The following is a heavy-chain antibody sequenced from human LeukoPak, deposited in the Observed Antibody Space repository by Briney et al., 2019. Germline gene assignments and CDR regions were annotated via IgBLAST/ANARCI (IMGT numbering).Heavy chain of an antibody. CDR2: ISYDGSNK. V-gene: IGHV3-30-3*01. CDR1: GFTFSSYA. J-gene: IGHJ4*02. D-gene: IGHD3-10*01. Sequence: PGGSLRLSCAASGFTFSSYAMHWVRQAPGKGLEWVAVISYDGSNKYYADSVKGRFTISRDNSKNTLYLQMNSLRAEDTAVYYCARAQWFGELFGSYYWGQGTLVTVSS. CDR3: ARAQWFGELFGSYY.